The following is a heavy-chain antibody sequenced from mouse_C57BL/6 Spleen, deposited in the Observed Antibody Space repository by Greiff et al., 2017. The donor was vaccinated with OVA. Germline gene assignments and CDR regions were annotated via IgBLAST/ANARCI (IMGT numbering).Heavy chain of an antibody. CDR2: INPNNGGT. Sequence: EVQLQQSGPELVKPGASVKISCKASGYTFTDYYMNWVKQSHGKSLEWIGDINPNNGGTSYNQKFKGKATLTVDKSSSTADMELRSLTSEDSAVYYCARVLYAMDYWGQGTSVTVSS. CDR3: ARVLYAMDY. CDR1: GYTFTDYY. V-gene: IGHV1-26*01. J-gene: IGHJ4*01.